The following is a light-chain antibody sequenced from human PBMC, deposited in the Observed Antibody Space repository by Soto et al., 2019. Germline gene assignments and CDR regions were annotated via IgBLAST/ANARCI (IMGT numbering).Light chain of an antibody. CDR2: DNN. V-gene: IGLV1-51*01. CDR3: GASDDRLTVYV. CDR1: SSDVGHHT. Sequence: QSVLTQPPSVSASPGQSITISCSGSSSDVGHHTVSWYQRHPRTDPKRLIYDNNRRPSGISARLSGSKTGTSATLGITALQTGDKADDYCGASDDRLTVYVFGTGTKVTVL. J-gene: IGLJ1*01.